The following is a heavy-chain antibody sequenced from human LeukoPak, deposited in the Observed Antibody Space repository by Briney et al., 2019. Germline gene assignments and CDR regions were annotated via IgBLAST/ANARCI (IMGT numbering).Heavy chain of an antibody. D-gene: IGHD3-10*01. Sequence: GGSLRLSCAASGFTFSNYDMNWVRQAPGKGLEWVSSISSSTSNTFYAESVKGRFSISRDNARKSLFLQMNSLRAEDTGVYYCTRDLVYGSGSSDYWGQGTMVTVSS. CDR3: TRDLVYGSGSSDY. CDR2: ISSSTSNT. CDR1: GFTFSNYD. J-gene: IGHJ4*02. V-gene: IGHV3-21*01.